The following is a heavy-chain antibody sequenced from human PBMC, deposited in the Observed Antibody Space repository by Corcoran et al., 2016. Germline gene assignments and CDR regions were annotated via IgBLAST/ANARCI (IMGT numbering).Heavy chain of an antibody. J-gene: IGHJ6*02. V-gene: IGHV4-34*01. CDR3: ARGGVAVAGKPKLNYYYYCMDV. CDR1: GGSFSGYY. Sequence: QVQLQQWGAGLLKPSETLSLTCAVYGGSFSGYYWSWIRQPPGKGLEWIGEINHSGSTNYNPSLKSRVTISVDTSKNQFSLKLSSVTAAETAVYYWARGGVAVAGKPKLNYYYYCMDVWGQGTTVTVSS. CDR2: INHSGST. D-gene: IGHD6-19*01.